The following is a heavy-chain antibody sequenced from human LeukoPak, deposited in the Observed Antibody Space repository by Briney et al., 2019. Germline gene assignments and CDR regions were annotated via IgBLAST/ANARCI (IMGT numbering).Heavy chain of an antibody. CDR2: LSGSGGST. D-gene: IGHD1-1*01. J-gene: IGHJ4*02. V-gene: IGHV3-23*01. CDR1: GFTFSSYA. Sequence: GGSLRLSYAASGFTFSSYAMTWVRQAPGKGLEWVSGLSGSGGSTYYADSVKGRFTISRDDSSNTVYLQLNNLRVEDTAIYYCAKANWVSNADAVWWGQGTQVTVSS. CDR3: AKANWVSNADAVW.